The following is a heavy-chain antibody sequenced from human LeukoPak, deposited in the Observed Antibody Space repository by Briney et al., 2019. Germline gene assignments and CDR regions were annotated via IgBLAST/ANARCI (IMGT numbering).Heavy chain of an antibody. CDR1: GGSISSGSYY. V-gene: IGHV4-61*02. Sequence: PSQTLSLTCTVSGGSISSGSYYWSWIRQPAGKGLEWIGRIYTSGSTNYNPSLKCRVTISVDTSKNQFSLKLSSVTAADTAVYYCARDHYYGSGSYYRQYYFDYWGQGTLVTVSS. CDR3: ARDHYYGSGSYYRQYYFDY. J-gene: IGHJ4*02. CDR2: IYTSGST. D-gene: IGHD3-10*01.